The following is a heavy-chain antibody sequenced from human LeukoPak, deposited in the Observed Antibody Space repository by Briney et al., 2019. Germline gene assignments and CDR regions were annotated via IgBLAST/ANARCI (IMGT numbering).Heavy chain of an antibody. V-gene: IGHV4-34*01. CDR3: AREPPRTMGGAFDI. CDR2: INHSGST. Sequence: PSETLSLTCAVYGGSFSGYYWSWIRQPPGKGLEWIGEINHSGSTNCNPSLKSRVTISVDTSKNQFSLKLSSVTAADTAVYYCAREPPRTMGGAFDIWGQGTMVTVSS. D-gene: IGHD3-10*01. CDR1: GGSFSGYY. J-gene: IGHJ3*02.